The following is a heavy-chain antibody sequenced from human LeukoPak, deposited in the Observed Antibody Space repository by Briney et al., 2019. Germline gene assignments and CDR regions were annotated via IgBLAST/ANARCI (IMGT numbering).Heavy chain of an antibody. CDR2: IIPLVGRA. CDR3: ARRPIVGVPAPIDY. D-gene: IGHD2-2*01. J-gene: IGHJ4*02. CDR1: GGTFTKYG. Sequence: SVKVPCTASGGTFTKYGISWVRQAPGQGLEWMGRIIPLVGRANYAQKFQGRVMITADKSTSTAYMELSRLRSDDTAVYYCARRPIVGVPAPIDYWGQGNLVTVSS. V-gene: IGHV1-69*04.